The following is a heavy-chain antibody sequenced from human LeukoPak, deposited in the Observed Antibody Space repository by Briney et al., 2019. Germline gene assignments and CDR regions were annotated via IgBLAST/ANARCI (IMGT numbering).Heavy chain of an antibody. CDR1: GFTFSTYS. D-gene: IGHD6-19*01. CDR2: ISPNSVDK. J-gene: IGHJ4*02. CDR3: AREGQWQDFDY. Sequence: PGGSLRLSCAASGFTFSTYSMNWVRQTPGKGLELVSSISPNSVDKYHADSVKGRFTISRDNAKNSLYLQMNSLRAEDTALYYCAREGQWQDFDYWGQGTLVTVSS. V-gene: IGHV3-21*01.